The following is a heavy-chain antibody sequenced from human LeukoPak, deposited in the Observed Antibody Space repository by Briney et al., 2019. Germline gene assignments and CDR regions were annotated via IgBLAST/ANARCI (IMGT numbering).Heavy chain of an antibody. V-gene: IGHV4-59*01. J-gene: IGHJ4*02. D-gene: IGHD3-22*01. CDR2: IYYSGST. CDR1: GGSISSYY. Sequence: PSETLSLTCTVSGGSISSYYWSWIQQPPGKGLEWIGYIYYSGSTNYNPSLRSRVTISVDTSKNQFSLKLSSVTAADTAVYYCARSPSSGYHYFDYWGQGTLATVSS. CDR3: ARSPSSGYHYFDY.